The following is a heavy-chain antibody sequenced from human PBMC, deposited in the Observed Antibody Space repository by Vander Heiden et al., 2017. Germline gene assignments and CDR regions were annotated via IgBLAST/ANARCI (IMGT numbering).Heavy chain of an antibody. D-gene: IGHD2-15*01. CDR3: AREAEYCSGGSCYSKWFDP. V-gene: IGHV4-34*01. CDR2: INHGGST. J-gene: IGHJ5*02. Sequence: KGLEWIGEINHGGSTNYNPSLKNRVTISVDTSKNQFSLKLSSVTAADTAVYDCAREAEYCSGGSCYSKWFDPWGQGTLVNVSS.